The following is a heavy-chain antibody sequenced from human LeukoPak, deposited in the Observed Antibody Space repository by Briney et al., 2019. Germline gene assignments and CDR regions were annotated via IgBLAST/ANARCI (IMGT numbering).Heavy chain of an antibody. J-gene: IGHJ6*03. CDR2: IYHSGST. CDR1: GGSISSGGYS. Sequence: SQTLSLTRAVSGGSISSGGYSWSWIRQPPGKGLEWIGYIYHSGSTYYNPSLKSRVTISVDTSKNQFSLKLSSVTAADTAVYYCASLNCSSTSCYYYYYMDVWGKGTTVTVSS. D-gene: IGHD2-2*01. CDR3: ASLNCSSTSCYYYYYMDV. V-gene: IGHV4-30-2*01.